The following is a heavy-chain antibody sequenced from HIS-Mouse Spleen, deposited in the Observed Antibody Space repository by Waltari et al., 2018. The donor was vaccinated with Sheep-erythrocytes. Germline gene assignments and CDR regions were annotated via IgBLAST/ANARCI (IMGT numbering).Heavy chain of an antibody. CDR2: VNPSSGGT. J-gene: IGHJ6*02. CDR1: GYTFTGYY. Sequence: QVQLVQSGAEVKKPGASVKVSCKASGYTFTGYYMHWVRQAPGHGLEWRGWVNPSSGGTNDAQKFQGRVTMTRDTSISTAYMELSRLRSYDTAVYYCARVATYCSSTSCYHLYYYYGMDVWGQGTTVTVSS. D-gene: IGHD2-2*01. CDR3: ARVATYCSSTSCYHLYYYYGMDV. V-gene: IGHV1-2*02.